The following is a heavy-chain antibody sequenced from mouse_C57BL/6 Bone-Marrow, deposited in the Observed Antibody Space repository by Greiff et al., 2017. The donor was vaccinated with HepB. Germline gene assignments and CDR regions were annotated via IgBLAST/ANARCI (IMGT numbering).Heavy chain of an antibody. J-gene: IGHJ2*01. D-gene: IGHD1-2*01. V-gene: IGHV10-3*01. CDR1: GFTFNTYA. Sequence: EVPLVESGGGLVQPKGSLKLSCAASGFTFNTYAMHWVRQAPGKGLEWVARISSKSSNYATYYADSVKDRFTISRDDSQSMLYLQMNNLKTEDTAMYYCVRDYYGLGGFDYWGQGTTLTVSS. CDR3: VRDYYGLGGFDY. CDR2: ISSKSSNYAT.